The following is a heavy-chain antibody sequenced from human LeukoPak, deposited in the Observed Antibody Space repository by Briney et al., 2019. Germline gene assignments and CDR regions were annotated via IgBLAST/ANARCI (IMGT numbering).Heavy chain of an antibody. CDR3: VRERTMVGGADI. D-gene: IGHD2-21*01. CDR2: IYYSGST. CDR1: GNSISSGDNY. Sequence: SQTLSLTCTVSGNSISSGDNYWSWIRQSPGKGLEWIGYIYYSGSTNYNPSLKSRVTISVDTSKNQFSLKLSSVTAADTAVYYCVRERTMVGGADIWGQGTKVTVSS. V-gene: IGHV4-61*08. J-gene: IGHJ3*02.